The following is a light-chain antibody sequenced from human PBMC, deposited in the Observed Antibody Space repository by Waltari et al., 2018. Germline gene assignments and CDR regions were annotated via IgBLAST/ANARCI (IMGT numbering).Light chain of an antibody. CDR3: NSYAGSSSWV. CDR1: SSDVGFYNY. Sequence: QSALTQPASVSGSPGQSITISCTGTSSDVGFYNYVSWYQQHPGKAPKLMIYDVSKRPSGGSNRFSGSKSGNTASLTISGLQAEDEADYYCNSYAGSSSWVFGGGTKLTVL. CDR2: DVS. J-gene: IGLJ3*02. V-gene: IGLV2-14*01.